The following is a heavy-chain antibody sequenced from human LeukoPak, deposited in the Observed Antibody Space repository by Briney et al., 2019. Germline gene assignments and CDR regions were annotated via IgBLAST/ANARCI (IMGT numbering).Heavy chain of an antibody. V-gene: IGHV1-46*01. CDR3: AKDLRWDHPGLDP. Sequence: ASVKVSCKASGYTFSAYYIHWVRQAPGQGLESMGIINPGGGSTSYAQKFQDRVTMTRDTSTSTVYMELNSLRSEDTAVYYCAKDLRWDHPGLDPWGQGTLVIVSS. CDR1: GYTFSAYY. D-gene: IGHD4-23*01. CDR2: INPGGGST. J-gene: IGHJ5*02.